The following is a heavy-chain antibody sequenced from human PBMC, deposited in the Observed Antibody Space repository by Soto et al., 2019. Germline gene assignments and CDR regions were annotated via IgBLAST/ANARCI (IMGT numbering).Heavy chain of an antibody. CDR1: GGSFSGYY. J-gene: IGHJ4*02. CDR2: INHSGST. V-gene: IGHV4-34*01. Sequence: QVQLQQWGAGLLKPSETLSLTCAVYGGSFSGYYWSWIRQPPGKGLEWIGEINHSGSTNYNPSLKSRVTISVDTSKNQFSLKLSSVTAADTAVYYCARAHIVVVTAIPNPYRSKGDYFDYWGQGTLVTVSS. CDR3: ARAHIVVVTAIPNPYRSKGDYFDY. D-gene: IGHD2-21*02.